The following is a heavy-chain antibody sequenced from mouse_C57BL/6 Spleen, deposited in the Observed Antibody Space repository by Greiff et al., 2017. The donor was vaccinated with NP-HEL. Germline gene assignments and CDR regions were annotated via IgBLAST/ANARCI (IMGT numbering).Heavy chain of an antibody. Sequence: EVQVVESEGGLVQPGSSMKLSCTASGFTFSDYYMAWVRQVPEKGLEWVANINYDGSSTYYLDSLKSRFIISRDNAKNILYLQMSSLKSEDTATYYCARYGSLYFDYWGQGTTLTVSS. D-gene: IGHD1-1*01. CDR1: GFTFSDYY. V-gene: IGHV5-16*01. J-gene: IGHJ2*01. CDR3: ARYGSLYFDY. CDR2: INYDGSST.